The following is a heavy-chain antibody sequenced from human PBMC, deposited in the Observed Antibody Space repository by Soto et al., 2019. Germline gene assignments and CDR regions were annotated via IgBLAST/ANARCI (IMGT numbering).Heavy chain of an antibody. CDR2: ISYDGSNK. J-gene: IGHJ6*02. D-gene: IGHD6-6*01. CDR1: GFTFSSYA. CDR3: ARDLLAARPDRAHRYYYYYGMDV. V-gene: IGHV3-30-3*01. Sequence: PGGSLRLSCAASGFTFSSYAMHWVRQAPGKGLEWVAVISYDGSNKYYADSVKGRFTISRDNSKNTLYLQMNSLRAEDTAVYYCARDLLAARPDRAHRYYYYYGMDVWGQGTTVTVSS.